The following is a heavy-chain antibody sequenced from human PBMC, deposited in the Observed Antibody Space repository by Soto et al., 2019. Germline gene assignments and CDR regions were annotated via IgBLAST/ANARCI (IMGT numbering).Heavy chain of an antibody. J-gene: IGHJ4*02. D-gene: IGHD6-19*01. CDR3: AKEGEHSSGWANFDY. CDR1: GFTFSSYA. Sequence: EVQLLESGGGLVQPGGSLRLSCAASGFTFSSYAMSWVRQAPGKGLEWVSAISGSGISTDYAESVKGRFTISRDNANNTLYLQMNSLRAEDTAVYYCAKEGEHSSGWANFDYWGQGALVTVSS. CDR2: ISGSGIST. V-gene: IGHV3-23*01.